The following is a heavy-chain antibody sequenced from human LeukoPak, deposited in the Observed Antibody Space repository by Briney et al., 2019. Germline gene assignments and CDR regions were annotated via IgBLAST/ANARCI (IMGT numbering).Heavy chain of an antibody. Sequence: SETLSLTCAVYGGSFSGYQWSWIRQPPGKGLEWIGCVYYSGTTNYNPSLKSRVTISLDPSKKQFSLKLSSVTAADTAVYYCAREGSSSPWGMDVWGQGTTVTVSS. J-gene: IGHJ6*02. CDR3: AREGSSSPWGMDV. V-gene: IGHV4-59*01. D-gene: IGHD6-13*01. CDR1: GGSFSGYQ. CDR2: VYYSGTT.